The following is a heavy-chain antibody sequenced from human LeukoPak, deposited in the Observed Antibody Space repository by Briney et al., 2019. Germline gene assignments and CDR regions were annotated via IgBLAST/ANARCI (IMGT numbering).Heavy chain of an antibody. CDR1: GFTFDDYG. Sequence: GGSLRLSCAASGFTFDDYGMSWVRQAPGKGLEWVSGINWNGGSTGYADSVKGRFTISRDNAKNSLYLQMNSLRAEDAALYYCARAPNSHIVVVPAAPTGNYYYYMDVWGKGTTVTVSS. CDR2: INWNGGST. J-gene: IGHJ6*03. CDR3: ARAPNSHIVVVPAAPTGNYYYYMDV. D-gene: IGHD2-2*01. V-gene: IGHV3-20*04.